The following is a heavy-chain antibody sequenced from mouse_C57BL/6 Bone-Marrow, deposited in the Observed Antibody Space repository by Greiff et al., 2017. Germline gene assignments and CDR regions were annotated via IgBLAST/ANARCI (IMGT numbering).Heavy chain of an antibody. Sequence: EVKLMESGGGLVKPGGSLKLSCAASGFTFSSYAMSWVRQTPEKRLEWVATISDGGSYTYYPDNVKGRFTISRDNAKNNLYLQMSHLKSEDTAMYYCARGRNYYAIDYWGQGASVTVSS. CDR2: ISDGGSYT. V-gene: IGHV5-4*03. D-gene: IGHD3-3*01. J-gene: IGHJ4*01. CDR1: GFTFSSYA. CDR3: ARGRNYYAIDY.